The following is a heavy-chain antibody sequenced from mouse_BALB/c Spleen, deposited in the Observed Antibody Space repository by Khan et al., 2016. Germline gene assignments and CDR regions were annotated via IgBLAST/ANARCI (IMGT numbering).Heavy chain of an antibody. CDR1: GFTFNTYA. J-gene: IGHJ2*01. D-gene: IGHD1-1*01. CDR3: GRSYGSSYDY. CDR2: IRSKSNNYAT. V-gene: IGHV10-1*02. Sequence: EVQLVESGGGLVQPKGSLKLSCAASGFTFNTYAMNWVRQAPGKGLEWVARIRSKSNNYATYYADSVNDRFTISRDDSQSMLYLQMNNLKTEDTAMYYCGRSYGSSYDYWGQGTTLTVSS.